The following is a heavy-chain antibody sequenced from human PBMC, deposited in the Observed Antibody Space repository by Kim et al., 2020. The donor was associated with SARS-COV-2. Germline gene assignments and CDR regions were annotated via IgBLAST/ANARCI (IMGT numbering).Heavy chain of an antibody. D-gene: IGHD4-4*01. Sequence: SETLSLTCRVSGGSFSAYSWSWIRKPPGKGPEWFGQIIHSGSATYKPSLRSRVTLSVVKFKNKFSLNLTSVTAADTAVYFCASVSKPPQQLVNYYFYYGMDFWGQGTTVIVSS. V-gene: IGHV4-34*12. J-gene: IGHJ6*02. CDR1: GGSFSAYS. CDR3: ASVSKPPQQLVNYYFYYGMDF. CDR2: IIHSGSA.